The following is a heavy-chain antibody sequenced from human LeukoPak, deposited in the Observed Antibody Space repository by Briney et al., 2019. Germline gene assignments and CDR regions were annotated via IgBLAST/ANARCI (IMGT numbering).Heavy chain of an antibody. CDR2: ISGSGGST. V-gene: IGHV3-23*01. Sequence: PGGSLRLSCAASGFTFSSYAMSWVRQAPGKGLEWVSAISGSGGSTYYADSVKGRFTISRDNSKSTLYLQMNSLRAEDTAVYYCAKDQGYGYYDILTGYYGSPYFDYWGQGTLVTVSS. D-gene: IGHD3-9*01. CDR3: AKDQGYGYYDILTGYYGSPYFDY. CDR1: GFTFSSYA. J-gene: IGHJ4*02.